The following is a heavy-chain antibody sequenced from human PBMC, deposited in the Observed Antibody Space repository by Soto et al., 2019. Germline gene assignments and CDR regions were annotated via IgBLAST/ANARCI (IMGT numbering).Heavy chain of an antibody. V-gene: IGHV4-61*01. CDR1: GGSVSSGSYY. CDR2: IYYSGST. J-gene: IGHJ6*02. CDR3: ARRSYYYGMDV. Sequence: SETLSLTCTVSGGSVSSGSYYWSWIRQPPGKGLEWIGYIYYSGSTNYNPSLKSRVTISVDTSKNQFSLKLSSVTAADTAVYYCARRSYYYGMDVWGQGTTV.